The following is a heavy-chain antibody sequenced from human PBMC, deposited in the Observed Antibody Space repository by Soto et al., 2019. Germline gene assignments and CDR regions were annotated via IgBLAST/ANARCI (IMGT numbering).Heavy chain of an antibody. CDR1: GGTFGSYA. CDR2: IIPIFGTA. J-gene: IGHJ4*02. D-gene: IGHD1-20*01. CDR3: GGGGRDTGGNWNDEFDY. V-gene: IGHV1-69*01. Sequence: QVQLVQSGAEVKKPGSSVKVSCKASGGTFGSYAISWVRQAPGQGLEWMGGIIPIFGTANYAQKFQGRVTITADESPSSAYMELSSLRSEDTAVDYCGGGGRDTGGNWNDEFDYWGQGTLVTVSS.